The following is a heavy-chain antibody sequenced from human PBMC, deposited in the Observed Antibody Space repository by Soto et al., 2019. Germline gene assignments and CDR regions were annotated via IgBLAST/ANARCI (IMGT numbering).Heavy chain of an antibody. J-gene: IGHJ4*02. CDR3: ARVGSSGWSPDY. D-gene: IGHD6-19*01. CDR1: GGSICGHY. V-gene: IGHV4-59*11. Sequence: GTLCLTCTVSGGSICGHYWTWIRQPPGKGLEWIGYIFYSGNTNYNPSLKNRVTISVDTSKNQFSLKLSSVTAADTAVYCCARVGSSGWSPDYWGPGTLVTVS. CDR2: IFYSGNT.